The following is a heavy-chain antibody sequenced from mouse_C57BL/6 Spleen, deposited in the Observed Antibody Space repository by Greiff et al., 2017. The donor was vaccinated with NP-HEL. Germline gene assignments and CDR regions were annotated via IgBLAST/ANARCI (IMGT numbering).Heavy chain of an antibody. V-gene: IGHV1-82*01. CDR2: IYPGDGDT. CDR1: GYAFSSSW. Sequence: QVQLQQSGPELVKPGASVKISCKASGYAFSSSWMNWVKQRPGKGLEWIGRIYPGDGDTNYNGKFKGKATLTADKSSSTAYMQLSSLTSEDSAVYFCARYYYGSSYEGKNYFDYWGQGTTLTVSS. CDR3: ARYYYGSSYEGKNYFDY. D-gene: IGHD1-1*01. J-gene: IGHJ2*01.